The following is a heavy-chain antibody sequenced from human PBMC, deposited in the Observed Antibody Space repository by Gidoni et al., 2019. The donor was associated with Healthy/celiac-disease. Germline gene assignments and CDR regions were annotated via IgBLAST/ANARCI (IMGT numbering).Heavy chain of an antibody. V-gene: IGHV3-23*01. Sequence: EVQLLESGGGLVQPGGSLSLSCAASGFTFSSYAMSWVRQAPGKGLEWVSAISGSGGSTYYADSVKGRFTISRDNSKNTLYLQMNSLRAEDTAVYYCAKDLGVTMIVPARSAFDIWGQGTMVTVSS. CDR3: AKDLGVTMIVPARSAFDI. J-gene: IGHJ3*02. CDR1: GFTFSSYA. CDR2: ISGSGGST. D-gene: IGHD3-22*01.